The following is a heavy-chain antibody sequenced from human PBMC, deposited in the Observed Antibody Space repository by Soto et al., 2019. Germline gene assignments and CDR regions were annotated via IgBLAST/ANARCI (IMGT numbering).Heavy chain of an antibody. D-gene: IGHD4-17*01. CDR1: GGTFSSYA. Sequence: ASVKVSCKASGGTFSSYAISWVRQAPGQGLEWMGGIIPIFGTANYAQKFQGRVTITADKSTSTAYMELSSLRSEDTAVYYCARVVDYGGNGWYYYYGMDVWGQGTTVTVSS. CDR3: ARVVDYGGNGWYYYYGMDV. J-gene: IGHJ6*02. V-gene: IGHV1-69*06. CDR2: IIPIFGTA.